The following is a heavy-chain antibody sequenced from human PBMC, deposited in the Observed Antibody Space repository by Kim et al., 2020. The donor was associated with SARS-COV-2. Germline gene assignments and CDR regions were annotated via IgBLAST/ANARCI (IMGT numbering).Heavy chain of an antibody. CDR1: GGSFSGYY. CDR3: ARGRAQDGPGDFDY. Sequence: SETLSLTCAIYGGSFSGYYWSWIRQPPGKGLEWIGEINHNGSTNYNPSLKSRVTISVDTSKNQFSLKLSSVTAADTAVYYCARGRAQDGPGDFDYWGQGTLVTVSS. CDR2: INHNGST. D-gene: IGHD3-10*01. V-gene: IGHV4-34*01. J-gene: IGHJ4*02.